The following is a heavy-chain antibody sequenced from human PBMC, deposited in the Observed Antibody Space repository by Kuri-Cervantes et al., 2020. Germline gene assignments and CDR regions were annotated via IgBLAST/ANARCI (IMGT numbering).Heavy chain of an antibody. V-gene: IGHV4-59*01. CDR1: GGSISSYY. D-gene: IGHD5-18*01. J-gene: IGHJ5*02. CDR3: ARGYSYGWRWFDP. CDR2: IYYSGST. Sequence: SETLSLTCTVSGGSISSYYWRWIRQPPGKGLEWIGYIYYSGSTVYNPSLKSRVTISVDTSKNQFSLKLTSVPAADTAVYYCARGYSYGWRWFDPWGQGTRGTVSS.